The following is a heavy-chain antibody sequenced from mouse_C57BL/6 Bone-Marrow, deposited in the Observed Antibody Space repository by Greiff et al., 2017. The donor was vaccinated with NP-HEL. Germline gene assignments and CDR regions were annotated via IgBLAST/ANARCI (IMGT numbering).Heavy chain of an antibody. CDR3: TRIYYDYED. D-gene: IGHD2-4*01. CDR2: ISSGGDYI. V-gene: IGHV5-9-1*02. Sequence: EVKLMESGEGLVKPGGSLKLSCAASGFTFSSYAMSWVRQTPEKRLEWVAYISSGGDYIYYADTVKGRFTISRDNARNTLYLQMSSLKSEDTAMYYCTRIYYDYEDWGQGTLVTVSA. J-gene: IGHJ3*01. CDR1: GFTFSSYA.